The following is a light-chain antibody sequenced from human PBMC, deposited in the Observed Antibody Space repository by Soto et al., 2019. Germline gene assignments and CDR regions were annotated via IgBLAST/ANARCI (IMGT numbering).Light chain of an antibody. Sequence: DIVMTQSPDSLAVSLGERATIDCKSSQSVLYSSNNKSYLAWYQQKPGQSPKLLIYWASNRESVVPDRFSGSGSGTDFTLSISSLQAEDVAVYYCQQYYSTPLTFGGGTKVEIK. J-gene: IGKJ4*01. CDR1: QSVLYSSNNKSY. V-gene: IGKV4-1*01. CDR2: WAS. CDR3: QQYYSTPLT.